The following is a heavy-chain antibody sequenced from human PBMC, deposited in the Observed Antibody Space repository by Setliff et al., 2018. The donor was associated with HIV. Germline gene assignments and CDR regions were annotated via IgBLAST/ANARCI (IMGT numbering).Heavy chain of an antibody. CDR2: INHRGRT. J-gene: IGHJ2*01. CDR1: GGSLSGYY. V-gene: IGHV4-34*01. D-gene: IGHD3-10*01. CDR3: ARRGDITMALRYFDL. Sequence: LSLTCAVYGGSLSGYYWSWIRQAPGKGLEWIGEINHRGRTRYNPSLKSRVTISVETSKNQFSLRVNSVTAADTAVYYCARRGDITMALRYFDLWGRGTLVTVSS.